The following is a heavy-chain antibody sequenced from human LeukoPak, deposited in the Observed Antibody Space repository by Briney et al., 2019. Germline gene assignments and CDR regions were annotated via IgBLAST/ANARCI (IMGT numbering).Heavy chain of an antibody. CDR2: IRSKANSYAT. CDR3: TGKQDIVVDYYYYYYGMDV. J-gene: IGHJ6*02. CDR1: GFTFSGSA. Sequence: PGGSLRLSCAASGFTFSGSAMHWVRQASGKGLEWVGRIRSKANSYATAYAASVKGRFTISRDDSKNTAYLQMNNLKTEDTAVYYCTGKQDIVVDYYYYYYGMDVWGQGTTVTVSS. V-gene: IGHV3-73*01. D-gene: IGHD2-15*01.